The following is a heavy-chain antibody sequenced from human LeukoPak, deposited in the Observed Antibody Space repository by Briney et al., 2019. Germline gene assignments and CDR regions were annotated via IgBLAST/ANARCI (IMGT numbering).Heavy chain of an antibody. J-gene: IGHJ5*02. V-gene: IGHV4-39*01. Sequence: SETLSLTCTVSGGSISSSSYYWGWIRQPPGKGLEWIGSIYYSGSTYYNPSHKSRVTISVDTSKEQFSLKLSSVTAADTAVYYCARHDYGGVNWFDPWGQGTLVTVSS. D-gene: IGHD4-23*01. CDR1: GGSISSSSYY. CDR2: IYYSGST. CDR3: ARHDYGGVNWFDP.